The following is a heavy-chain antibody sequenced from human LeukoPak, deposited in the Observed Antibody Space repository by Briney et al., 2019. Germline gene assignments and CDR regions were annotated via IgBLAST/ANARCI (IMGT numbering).Heavy chain of an antibody. V-gene: IGHV3-7*01. J-gene: IGHJ4*02. CDR2: IKQDGSVK. CDR3: ARIGYSSSSFDY. D-gene: IGHD6-6*01. CDR1: GFIFSNYW. Sequence: GGSLRLSCVASGFIFSNYWMSWVRQAPGKGLEWVANIKQDGSVKYYVDSVKGRFTVSRDNAKNLHYLQMNSLRAEDTAVYYCARIGYSSSSFDYWGQGALVTVSS.